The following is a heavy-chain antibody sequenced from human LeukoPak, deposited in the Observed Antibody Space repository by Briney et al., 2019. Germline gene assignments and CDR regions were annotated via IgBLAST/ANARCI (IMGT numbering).Heavy chain of an antibody. CDR2: IYYSGST. CDR1: GGSISSSSYY. D-gene: IGHD5-12*01. J-gene: IGHJ5*02. Sequence: PSETLSLTCTVSGGSISSSSYYWGWIRQPPGKGLEWIGSIYYSGSTYYNPSLKSRVTISVDTSKNQFSLKLSSVTAADTAVYYCARASSGYDSGWFDPWGQGTLVTVSS. V-gene: IGHV4-39*07. CDR3: ARASSGYDSGWFDP.